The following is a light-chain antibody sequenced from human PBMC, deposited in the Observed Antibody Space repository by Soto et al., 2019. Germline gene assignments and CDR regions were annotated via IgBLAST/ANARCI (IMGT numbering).Light chain of an antibody. CDR2: GIS. V-gene: IGLV1-40*01. J-gene: IGLJ2*01. CDR1: SSNIGADYD. CDR3: QSYDSSLSGSV. Sequence: QSVLTQPPSVSGAPGQRVTISCTGSSSNIGADYDVHWYQQLPGTAPKLLIYGISNRPSGVPDRFSGSKSGTSASLAITGLQAEDEADYYCQSYDSSLSGSVFGGGTKLTVL.